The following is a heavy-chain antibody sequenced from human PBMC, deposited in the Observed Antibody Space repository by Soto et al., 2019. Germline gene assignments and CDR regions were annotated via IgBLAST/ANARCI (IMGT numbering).Heavy chain of an antibody. CDR3: ATGYCSSTSCHPLD. J-gene: IGHJ4*02. Sequence: ASVKVSCKASGYTFTSYAMHWVRQAPGQRLEWMGWINAGNGNTKYSQKFQGRVTITRDTSASTAYMELSSLRSEDTAVYYCATGYCSSTSCHPLDWGQGTLVTVSS. V-gene: IGHV1-3*01. D-gene: IGHD2-2*01. CDR2: INAGNGNT. CDR1: GYTFTSYA.